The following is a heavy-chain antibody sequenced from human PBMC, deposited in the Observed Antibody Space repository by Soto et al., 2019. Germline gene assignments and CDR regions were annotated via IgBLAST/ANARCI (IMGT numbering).Heavy chain of an antibody. CDR2: ISYDGSNK. V-gene: IGHV3-30*18. Sequence: QVQLVESGGGVVQPGRSLRLSCAASGFTFSSYGMHWVRQAPGKGLEWVTVISYDGSNKYYADSVKGRFTISRDNSKNTLYLQMNSLRAEDTAVYYCVKEELLWFGELSMGGFDYWGQGTLVTVSS. D-gene: IGHD3-10*01. CDR3: VKEELLWFGELSMGGFDY. CDR1: GFTFSSYG. J-gene: IGHJ4*02.